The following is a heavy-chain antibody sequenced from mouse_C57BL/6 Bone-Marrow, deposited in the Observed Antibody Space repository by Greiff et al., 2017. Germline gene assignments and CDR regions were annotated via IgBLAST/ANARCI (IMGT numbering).Heavy chain of an antibody. V-gene: IGHV1-63*01. Sequence: QVQLQQSGAELVRPGTSVKMSCKASGYTFTNYWIGWAKQRPGHGLEWIGDIYPGGGYTNYNEKFKGKATLTADKSSSTAYMQFSSLTSEDSAIYYCARGPPFTTVVRDWYFDVWGTGTTVTVSS. CDR3: ARGPPFTTVVRDWYFDV. J-gene: IGHJ1*03. D-gene: IGHD1-1*01. CDR1: GYTFTNYW. CDR2: IYPGGGYT.